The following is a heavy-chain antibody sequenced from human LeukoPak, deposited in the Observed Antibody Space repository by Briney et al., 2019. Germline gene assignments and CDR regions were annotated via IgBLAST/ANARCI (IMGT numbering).Heavy chain of an antibody. J-gene: IGHJ6*03. D-gene: IGHD6-19*01. V-gene: IGHV3-21*03. Sequence: GGSLRLSCAASGFTFSSYSMNWVRQAPGKGLEWVSSISSRSSYIDYADSLKGRFTISRDNAKNSLYLQMNSLRAEDTAVYYCTTDLQWLVLVGYNYYIDVWGKGTTVIVSS. CDR3: TTDLQWLVLVGYNYYIDV. CDR1: GFTFSSYS. CDR2: ISSRSSYI.